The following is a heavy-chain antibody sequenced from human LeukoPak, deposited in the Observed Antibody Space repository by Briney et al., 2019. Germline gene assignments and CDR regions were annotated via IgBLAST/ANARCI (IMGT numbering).Heavy chain of an antibody. CDR2: IKSKTDGGTT. CDR1: GFTFSNAW. V-gene: IGHV3-15*01. D-gene: IGHD6-19*01. J-gene: IGHJ4*02. CDR3: TTSSSGGEFDY. Sequence: GGSLRLSCAASGFTFSNAWMSWVRQAPGKGLEWVGRIKSKTDGGTTDDAEPVKGRFTISRDDSKNMLYLQMNSLKTEDTAVYYCTTSSSGGEFDYWGQGTLVTVSS.